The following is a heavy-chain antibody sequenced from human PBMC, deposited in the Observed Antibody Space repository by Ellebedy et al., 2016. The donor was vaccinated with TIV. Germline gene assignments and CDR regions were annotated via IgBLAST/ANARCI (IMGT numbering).Heavy chain of an antibody. J-gene: IGHJ4*02. V-gene: IGHV3-33*01. Sequence: GESLKISXAASGFTFSSYGMHWVRQAPGKGLEWVAVIWYDGSNKYYADSVKGRFTISRDNSKNTLYLQMNSLRAEDTAVYYCARRRGELWSPDDSFDYWGQGTLVTVSS. CDR2: IWYDGSNK. D-gene: IGHD3-16*01. CDR1: GFTFSSYG. CDR3: ARRRGELWSPDDSFDY.